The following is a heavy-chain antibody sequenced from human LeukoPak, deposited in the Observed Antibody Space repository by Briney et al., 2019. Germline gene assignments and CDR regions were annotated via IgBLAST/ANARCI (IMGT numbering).Heavy chain of an antibody. CDR3: ARHSFREYYYDSSGYPDTLYY. V-gene: IGHV4-39*01. CDR2: IYFSGST. CDR1: GGSISSSSYY. J-gene: IGHJ4*02. Sequence: SETLSLTCTVSGGSISSSSYYWGWTREPPGKGLEWIGRIYFSGSTYYNPSLKSRATISVDTSKNQFSLKLSSVTAADTAVYYCARHSFREYYYDSSGYPDTLYYWGQGTLVTVSS. D-gene: IGHD3-22*01.